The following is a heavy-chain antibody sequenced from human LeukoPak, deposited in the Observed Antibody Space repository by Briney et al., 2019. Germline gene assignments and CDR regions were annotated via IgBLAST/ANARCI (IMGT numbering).Heavy chain of an antibody. CDR3: AGEGYCSSTSCRTYYFDY. CDR2: ISAYNGNT. Sequence: ASVKVSCKASGYTFTSYGISWVRQAPGQGLEWMGWISAYNGNTNYAQKLQGRVTMTTDTSTSTAYMELRSLRSDDTAVYYCAGEGYCSSTSCRTYYFDYWGQGTLVTVSS. D-gene: IGHD2-2*01. CDR1: GYTFTSYG. J-gene: IGHJ4*02. V-gene: IGHV1-18*01.